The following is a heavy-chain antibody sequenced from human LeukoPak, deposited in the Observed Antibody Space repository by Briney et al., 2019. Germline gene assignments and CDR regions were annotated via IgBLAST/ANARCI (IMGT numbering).Heavy chain of an antibody. J-gene: IGHJ5*02. CDR3: ARPMGIAVAGTFFDP. CDR1: GGSINSYY. Sequence: SETLSLTCTVSGGSINSYYWSWIRQPPGKGLEWIGYIYYSGSTNYNPSLKSRVTISVDTSKNQFSLKLSSVTAADTAVYYCARPMGIAVAGTFFDPWGQGTLVTVSS. CDR2: IYYSGST. D-gene: IGHD6-19*01. V-gene: IGHV4-59*12.